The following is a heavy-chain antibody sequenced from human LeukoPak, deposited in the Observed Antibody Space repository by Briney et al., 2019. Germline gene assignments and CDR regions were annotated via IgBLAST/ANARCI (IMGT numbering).Heavy chain of an antibody. J-gene: IGHJ5*02. Sequence: SETLSLTCSVSGDSIRSVSYYWGWIRQPPGKGPEWIGNIYYSGSTYYNPSLKSRVTISVDTSKNQFSLKLSSVTAADTAVYYCARERLSSGWYSNWFDPWGQGTLVTVSS. CDR3: ARERLSSGWYSNWFDP. V-gene: IGHV4-39*07. D-gene: IGHD6-19*01. CDR1: GDSIRSVSYY. CDR2: IYYSGST.